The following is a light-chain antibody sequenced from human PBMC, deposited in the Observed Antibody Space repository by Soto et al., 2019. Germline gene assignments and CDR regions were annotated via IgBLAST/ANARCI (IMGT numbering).Light chain of an antibody. V-gene: IGKV1-5*01. Sequence: DIQMTQSPSTLYASVGDRVTITCRASQSISSWLAWYQQKPGKAPKLLIYDASSLESGVPSRFSGSGSGTEFTLTISSLQPDDFPTYYCQQYKSYTYTFGQWTKLEIK. CDR3: QQYKSYTYT. CDR2: DAS. J-gene: IGKJ2*01. CDR1: QSISSW.